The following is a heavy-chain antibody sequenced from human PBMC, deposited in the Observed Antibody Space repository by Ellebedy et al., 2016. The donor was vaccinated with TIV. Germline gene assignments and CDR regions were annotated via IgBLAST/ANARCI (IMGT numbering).Heavy chain of an antibody. CDR3: ARGPRSSPATIDY. J-gene: IGHJ4*02. Sequence: ASVQVSCKASGGTFSSYAISWVRQAPGQGLEWKGGIIPIFGTANYAQKLQGRVTMTTDTTTSTAYMELRSLRSDDTAVYYCARGPRSSPATIDYWGQGTLVTVSS. CDR2: IIPIFGTA. D-gene: IGHD6-13*01. CDR1: GGTFSSYA. V-gene: IGHV1-69*05.